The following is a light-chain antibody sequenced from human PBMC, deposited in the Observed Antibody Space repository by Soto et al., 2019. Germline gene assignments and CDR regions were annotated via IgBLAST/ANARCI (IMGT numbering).Light chain of an antibody. J-gene: IGLJ2*01. CDR3: QSYDSSLTGGI. CDR2: SNN. V-gene: IGLV1-40*01. CDR1: SSNIGAGYD. Sequence: QSVLTQPPSVSGARGQSVTISCTGSSSNIGAGYDVHWYQQLPGTAPKLLIYSNNNRPSGVPDRFSGSKSGTSASLDIPGLPAEDEADYYCQSYDSSLTGGIFGGGTKLTVL.